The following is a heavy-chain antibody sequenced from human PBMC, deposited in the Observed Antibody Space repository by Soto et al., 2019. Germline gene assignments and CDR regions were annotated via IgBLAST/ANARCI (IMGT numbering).Heavy chain of an antibody. Sequence: GGSLRLSCAASGFSFTTYVIHWVRQAPGEGLEWVAVISHDGSYKYYGDAVKGRFTISRDSSKNAVSLEMNSVRPEDTAVYYCAKGLFAIVGSTLSRDAFNIWGQGTMVTVSS. J-gene: IGHJ3*02. CDR3: AKGLFAIVGSTLSRDAFNI. CDR2: ISHDGSYK. CDR1: GFSFTTYV. V-gene: IGHV3-30*18. D-gene: IGHD1-26*01.